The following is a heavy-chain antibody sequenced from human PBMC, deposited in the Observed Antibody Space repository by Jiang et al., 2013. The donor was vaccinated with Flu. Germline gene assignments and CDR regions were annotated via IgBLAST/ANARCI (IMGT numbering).Heavy chain of an antibody. D-gene: IGHD4-11*01. V-gene: IGHV1-46*02. CDR3: ARDPRTTTFDY. J-gene: IGHJ4*02. CDR2: INPNVDST. CDR1: GYSFNSYH. Sequence: QLLESGAEVKKPGASVKVSCKASGYSFNSYHIHWVRQAPGHGLEWIGIINPNVDSTNYAQKFQGRVTMTRDTSTSTVYMELSSLRSEDTAIYYCARDPRTTTFDYWGQGALVTVSS.